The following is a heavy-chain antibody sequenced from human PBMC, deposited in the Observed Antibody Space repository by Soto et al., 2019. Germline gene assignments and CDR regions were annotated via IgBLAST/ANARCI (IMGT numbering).Heavy chain of an antibody. CDR3: ARGLNVLRYFDWLSQGGWFDP. CDR1: GGTFSSYT. CDR2: IIPILGIA. Sequence: QVQLVQSGAEVKKPGSSVKVSCKASGGTFSSYTISWVRQAPGQGLEWMGRIIPILGIANYAQKFQGRVTITADKSTSTAYMELSSLRSEDTAVYYCARGLNVLRYFDWLSQGGWFDPWGQGTLVTVSS. D-gene: IGHD3-9*01. V-gene: IGHV1-69*02. J-gene: IGHJ5*02.